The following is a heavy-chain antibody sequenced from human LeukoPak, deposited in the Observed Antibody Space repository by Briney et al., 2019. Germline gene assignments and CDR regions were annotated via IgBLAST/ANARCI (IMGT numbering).Heavy chain of an antibody. CDR3: ARVPSGGDKFDP. J-gene: IGHJ5*02. CDR2: MNPNSGNT. D-gene: IGHD6-25*01. V-gene: IGHV1-8*01. Sequence: ASVKVSCKASGYTFTSYDINGVRQATGQGLEWRGWMNPNSGNTGYAQKFQGRVTMTRNTSISTAYMELSSLRSEDTAVYYCARVPSGGDKFDPWGQGTLVTVSS. CDR1: GYTFTSYD.